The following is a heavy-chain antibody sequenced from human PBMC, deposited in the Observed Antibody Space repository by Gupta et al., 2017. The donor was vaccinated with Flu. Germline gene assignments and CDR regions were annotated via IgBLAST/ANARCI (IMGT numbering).Heavy chain of an antibody. CDR2: IRSKANSYAT. CDR3: TRGLEVPAGGGNYYYYYGMDV. V-gene: IGHV3-73*02. CDR1: GFTFSGPA. Sequence: EVQLVESGGGLVQPGGSLKLSCAASGFTFSGPAMHWVRQASGKGLEWVGRIRSKANSYATAYAASVKGRFTIARDDSKNTAYLQMNSLKTEDTAVYYCTRGLEVPAGGGNYYYYYGMDVWGQGTTVTVSS. J-gene: IGHJ6*02. D-gene: IGHD2-2*01.